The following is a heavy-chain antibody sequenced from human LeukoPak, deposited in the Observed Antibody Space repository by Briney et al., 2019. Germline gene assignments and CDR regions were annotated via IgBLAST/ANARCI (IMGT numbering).Heavy chain of an antibody. CDR2: ISADNGNT. D-gene: IGHD2-21*01. CDR1: GYTFTSYA. J-gene: IGHJ5*02. V-gene: IGHV1-18*01. Sequence: ASVKVSCKASGYTFTSYAISWVRQAPEQGLGWMGRISADNGNTDYAQRFQGRVTMTTDASTSTAYMELRSLRSDDTAVYYCARLCSIRWCLHDWFDPWGQGALVTVSS. CDR3: ARLCSIRWCLHDWFDP.